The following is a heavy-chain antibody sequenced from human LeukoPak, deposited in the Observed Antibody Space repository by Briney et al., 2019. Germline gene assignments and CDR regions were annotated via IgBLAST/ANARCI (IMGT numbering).Heavy chain of an antibody. CDR3: AREKGAGSTSGNFDY. CDR1: GYTFTSYG. D-gene: IGHD3-10*01. V-gene: IGHV1-18*01. J-gene: IGHJ4*02. CDR2: ISGYNGNT. Sequence: ASVKVSCKASGYTFTSYGISWVRQAPGQGLEWMGWISGYNGNTNYAQKLQGRVTMTTDTSTSTAYMELRSLRSDDTAVYYCAREKGAGSTSGNFDYWGQGTLVTVSS.